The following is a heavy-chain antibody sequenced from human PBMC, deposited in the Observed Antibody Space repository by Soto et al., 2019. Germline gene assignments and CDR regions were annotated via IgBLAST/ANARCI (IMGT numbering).Heavy chain of an antibody. CDR3: AKDTPGVFDY. CDR1: GFTFTNYA. D-gene: IGHD3-10*01. CDR2: ISGSGEST. Sequence: EVHLLESGGGLVQPGGSLRLSCAASGFTFTNYAMNWVRQAPGKGLEWVSVISGSGESTYYADSVKGRFTISRDNSKNTLYLQMNSLRAEDTAVYYCAKDTPGVFDYWGQGTLVTVSS. J-gene: IGHJ4*02. V-gene: IGHV3-23*01.